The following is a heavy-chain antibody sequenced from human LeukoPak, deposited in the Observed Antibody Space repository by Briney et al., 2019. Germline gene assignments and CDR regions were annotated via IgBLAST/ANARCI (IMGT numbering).Heavy chain of an antibody. D-gene: IGHD3-16*02. Sequence: ASVKVSCKASGYSFTSNYIHWVRQAPGQGLEWMGWMNPNSGNTGYARKFQGRVTMTRNTSISTAYMELSSLRSEDTAVYYCARGLRTYVWGSYRGYFDYWGQGTLVTVSS. J-gene: IGHJ4*02. CDR3: ARGLRTYVWGSYRGYFDY. CDR1: GYSFTSNY. V-gene: IGHV1-8*02. CDR2: MNPNSGNT.